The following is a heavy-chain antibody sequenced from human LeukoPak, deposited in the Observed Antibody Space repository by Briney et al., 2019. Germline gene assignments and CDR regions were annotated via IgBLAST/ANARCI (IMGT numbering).Heavy chain of an antibody. CDR3: ARILPTGFGELWLDP. Sequence: SVKVSCKASGGTFSSYAISWVRQAPGQGLEWMGGIIPIFGTANYAQKFQDRVTITADESTSTAYMELSSLRSEDTAVYYCARILPTGFGELWLDPWSQGTLVTVSS. CDR2: IIPIFGTA. CDR1: GGTFSSYA. V-gene: IGHV1-69*13. D-gene: IGHD3-10*01. J-gene: IGHJ5*02.